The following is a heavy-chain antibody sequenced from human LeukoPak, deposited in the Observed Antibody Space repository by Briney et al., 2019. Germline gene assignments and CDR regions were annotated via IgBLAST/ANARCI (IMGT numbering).Heavy chain of an antibody. J-gene: IGHJ4*02. CDR2: IYYSGST. V-gene: IGHV4-39*01. D-gene: IGHD1-1*01. CDR1: GGSISSYY. CDR3: ARHDRGWNGPFDY. Sequence: PSETLSLTCTVSGGSISSYYWGWIRQPPGKGLEWIGSIYYSGSTYYNPSLKSRVTISVDTSKNQFSLKLSSVTAADTAVYYCARHDRGWNGPFDYWGQGTLVTVSS.